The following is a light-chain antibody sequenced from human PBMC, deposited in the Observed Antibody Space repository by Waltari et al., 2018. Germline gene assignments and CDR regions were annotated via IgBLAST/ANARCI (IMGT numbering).Light chain of an antibody. Sequence: DIVMTQSPDSLAVSLGERATINCKSSQTLFYSSNNKNYLAWYQLKPGRPPQLLIFWASTRESGVPDRFSGSGSATDFTPTIDTLQAEDVAVYYCQQYYTTPTFGQGTKVEIK. CDR3: QQYYTTPT. V-gene: IGKV4-1*01. J-gene: IGKJ1*01. CDR2: WAS. CDR1: QTLFYSSNNKNY.